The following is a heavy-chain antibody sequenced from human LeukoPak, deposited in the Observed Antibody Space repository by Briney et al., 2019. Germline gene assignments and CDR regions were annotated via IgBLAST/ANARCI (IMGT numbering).Heavy chain of an antibody. CDR2: IYYSGST. J-gene: IGHJ4*02. V-gene: IGHV4-59*01. CDR3: ARGGYRPIDFDY. CDR1: GGSISSYY. Sequence: PSETLSLTCTVSGGSISSYYWSWIRQPPGKGLEWIGYIYYSGSTNYNPSLKSRVTISVDTSKNQFSLKLSSMTAADTAVYYCARGGYRPIDFDYWGQGTLVTVSS. D-gene: IGHD3-16*02.